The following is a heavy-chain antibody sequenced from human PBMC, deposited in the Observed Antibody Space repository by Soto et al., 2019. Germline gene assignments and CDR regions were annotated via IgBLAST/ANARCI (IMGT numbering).Heavy chain of an antibody. D-gene: IGHD6-19*01. CDR3: ARGFPPYSSGWYYFDY. V-gene: IGHV1-8*01. CDR2: MNPNSGNT. CDR1: GYTFTSYD. Sequence: VASVKVSCKASGYTFTSYDINWVRQATGQGLEWMGWMNPNSGNTGYAQKFQGRVTMTRNTSISTAYMELSSLRSEDTAVYYCARGFPPYSSGWYYFDYWGQGTLVTVSS. J-gene: IGHJ4*02.